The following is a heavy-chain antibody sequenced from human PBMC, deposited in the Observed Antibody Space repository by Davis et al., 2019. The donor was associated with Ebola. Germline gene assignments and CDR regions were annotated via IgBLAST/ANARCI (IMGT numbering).Heavy chain of an antibody. CDR3: ARGRNGGWDFDY. Sequence: AASVKVSCKASGYTFNSHGISWVRQAPGQGLEWMAWISAYNGHTNYAQKFQGRLTLTTDTSRSTAYMELRSLTSDDTAEYFCARGRNGGWDFDYWGQGTTVAVSS. D-gene: IGHD6-19*01. CDR2: ISAYNGHT. J-gene: IGHJ4*03. V-gene: IGHV1-18*01. CDR1: GYTFNSHG.